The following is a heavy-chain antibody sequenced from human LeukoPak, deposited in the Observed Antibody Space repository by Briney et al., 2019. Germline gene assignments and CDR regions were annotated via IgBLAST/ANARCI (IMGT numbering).Heavy chain of an antibody. D-gene: IGHD3-10*01. J-gene: IGHJ3*02. V-gene: IGHV4-59*01. CDR2: IYYSGNT. Sequence: SETLSLTCTVSGGSISSYYWSWIRQPPGKGLEWIGYIYYSGNTNYNPSLKSRVTISVDTSKNQFSLKLSSVTAADTAVYYCARTPKSYYGSGSYGAFDIWGQGTMVTVSS. CDR1: GGSISSYY. CDR3: ARTPKSYYGSGSYGAFDI.